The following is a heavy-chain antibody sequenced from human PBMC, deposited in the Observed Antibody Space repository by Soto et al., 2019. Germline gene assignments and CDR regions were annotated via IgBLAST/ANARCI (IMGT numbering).Heavy chain of an antibody. V-gene: IGHV3-21*01. CDR1: GFTFSSYA. J-gene: IGHJ3*02. CDR2: ISSSSSYI. D-gene: IGHD1-26*01. CDR3: ARDVVRGATYRQSAIDI. Sequence: PGGSLRLSCAASGFTFSSYAMSWVRQAPGKGLEWVSSISSSSSYIYYADSVKGRFTISRDNAKNSLYLQMNSLRAEDTAVYYCARDVVRGATYRQSAIDIPGQGTIVTVSS.